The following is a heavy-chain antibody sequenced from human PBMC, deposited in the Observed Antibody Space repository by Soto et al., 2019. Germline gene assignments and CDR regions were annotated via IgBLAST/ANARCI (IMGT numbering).Heavy chain of an antibody. CDR3: AKDMGQLAYYFDY. J-gene: IGHJ4*02. CDR2: ISWNSGSI. Sequence: GGSLRLSCAASGFTFDDYAMHWVRQAPGKGLEWVSGISWNSGSIGYADSVKGRFTISRDNAKNSLYLQMNSLRAEDTALYYCAKDMGQLAYYFDYWGQGTLVTVSS. V-gene: IGHV3-9*01. D-gene: IGHD6-6*01. CDR1: GFTFDDYA.